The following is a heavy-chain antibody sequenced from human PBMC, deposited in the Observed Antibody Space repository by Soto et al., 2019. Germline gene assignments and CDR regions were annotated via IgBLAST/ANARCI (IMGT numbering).Heavy chain of an antibody. CDR1: GVSISSGGHY. CDR2: ISYGGTA. D-gene: IGHD6-19*01. CDR3: AAAHTGGAGPNCFDP. V-gene: IGHV4-31*09. J-gene: IGHJ5*02. Sequence: SQGMSLACSVSGVSISSGGHYWSWILQHPGKGLEFFGYISYGGTAYYNPSLKSRLTVSIDKAENQFSLKLRSVTAADTAVYYRAAAHTGGAGPNCFDPWGHGTLVTVSS.